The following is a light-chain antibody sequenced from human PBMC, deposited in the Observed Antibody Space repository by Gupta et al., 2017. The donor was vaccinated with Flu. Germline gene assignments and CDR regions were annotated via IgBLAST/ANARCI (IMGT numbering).Light chain of an antibody. V-gene: IGKV3D-11*02. CDR2: DAA. J-gene: IGKJ4*01. CDR1: QSVANY. CDR3: QSRSKCRLT. Sequence: PATLSVLPGDSATLSCGASQSVANYLAWFQQKPGQAPRLLIYDAAKRATGVPGRFSGSGAGTEFTLTITSLEPEDFAIYYCQSRSKCRLTFGGGTKVEI.